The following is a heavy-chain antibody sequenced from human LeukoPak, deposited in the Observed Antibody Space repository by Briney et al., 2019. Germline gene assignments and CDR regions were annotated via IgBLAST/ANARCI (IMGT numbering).Heavy chain of an antibody. D-gene: IGHD2-2*01. CDR1: GYTFSDYY. Sequence: GASVKVSCKASGYTFSDYYLRWVRLAPGQGLEWMGRISPNSGGTDYAQKFQGKVTMTRDASISTVYMDLNRLRSDDTAIYYCARQLETTSWFDYWGQGTLVIVSS. V-gene: IGHV1-2*06. CDR2: ISPNSGGT. J-gene: IGHJ4*02. CDR3: ARQLETTSWFDY.